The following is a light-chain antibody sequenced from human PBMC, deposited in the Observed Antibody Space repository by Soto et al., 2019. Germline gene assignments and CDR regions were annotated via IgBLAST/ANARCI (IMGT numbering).Light chain of an antibody. CDR2: DAS. V-gene: IGKV1-5*01. CDR1: QSISTW. Sequence: DIQMTQSPSTLSASVGDRVTITCRASQSISTWLAWYQQKPGKAPKLLIYDASSLESGVPSRFSGSGSGTEFTLTISSLQPDDVATYYCQQYNSYWKFGQGTKVEIK. J-gene: IGKJ1*01. CDR3: QQYNSYWK.